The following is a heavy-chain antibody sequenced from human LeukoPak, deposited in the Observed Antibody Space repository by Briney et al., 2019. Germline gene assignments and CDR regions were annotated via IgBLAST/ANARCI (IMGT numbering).Heavy chain of an antibody. CDR3: ARLTVVPATLYHFDN. J-gene: IGHJ4*02. CDR1: GGSISSSSYY. V-gene: IGHV4-39*01. CDR2: ISYSGTT. Sequence: SETLSLTCTVSGGSISSSSYYCGWIRQPPGKGPEWIGSISYSGTTYYNPSLTSRITISVDTSKNQFSLRLSSVTAADTAVYYCARLTVVPATLYHFDNWGQGTPVTISS. D-gene: IGHD2-15*01.